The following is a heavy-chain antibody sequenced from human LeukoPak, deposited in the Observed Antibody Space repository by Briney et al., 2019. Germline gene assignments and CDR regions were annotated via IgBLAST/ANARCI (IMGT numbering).Heavy chain of an antibody. V-gene: IGHV1-2*02. CDR1: GYTFTGYY. CDR3: ARDPGLSGANYYYYYGMDV. CDR2: INPNSGGT. J-gene: IGHJ6*02. D-gene: IGHD5-12*01. Sequence: GASVKVSCKASGYTFTGYYMHWVRQAPGQGLEWMGWINPNSGGTNYAQKFQGRVTMTRDTSISTAYMELSRLRSDDTAVYYCARDPGLSGANYYYYYGMDVWGQGTTVTVSS.